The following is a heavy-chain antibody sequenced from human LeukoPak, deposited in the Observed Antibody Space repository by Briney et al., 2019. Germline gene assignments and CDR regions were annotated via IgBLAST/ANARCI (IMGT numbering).Heavy chain of an antibody. CDR3: ARDGVLRYFDGYYYYMDV. Sequence: GASVTVSCKASGYTFTSYYMHWLRQAPGQGLEWMGIINPSGGSTTYAQKFQGRVTMTRDMSTSTVYMELSRLRSEDTAVYYGARDGVLRYFDGYYYYMDVWGKGTTVTVSS. CDR2: INPSGGST. J-gene: IGHJ6*03. D-gene: IGHD3-9*01. CDR1: GYTFTSYY. V-gene: IGHV1-46*01.